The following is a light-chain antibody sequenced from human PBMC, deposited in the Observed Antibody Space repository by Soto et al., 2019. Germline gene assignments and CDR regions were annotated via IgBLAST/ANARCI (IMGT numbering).Light chain of an antibody. CDR3: QQYSSYSPYT. CDR1: QTVYSW. Sequence: DIHVTQSPSSFSASVGERCTITCRASQTVYSWLAWYQQKPGKAPKLLISEASTLQSGVPSRFAGSGSGTEFTLAISRLQPDDFATYYCQQYSSYSPYTFGQGTKVDIK. V-gene: IGKV1-5*03. CDR2: EAS. J-gene: IGKJ2*01.